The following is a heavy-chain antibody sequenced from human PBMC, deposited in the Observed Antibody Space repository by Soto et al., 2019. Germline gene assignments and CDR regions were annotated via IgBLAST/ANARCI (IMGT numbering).Heavy chain of an antibody. CDR3: AKAWASPAALNWFDP. CDR1: GFTFSSYA. D-gene: IGHD6-13*01. Sequence: GSLRLSCAASGFTFSSYAMSWVRHAPGKGLEWVSAISGSGGSTYYADSVKGRFTISRDNSKNTLYLQMNSLRAEDTAVYYCAKAWASPAALNWFDPWGQGTLVTVSS. CDR2: ISGSGGST. J-gene: IGHJ5*02. V-gene: IGHV3-23*01.